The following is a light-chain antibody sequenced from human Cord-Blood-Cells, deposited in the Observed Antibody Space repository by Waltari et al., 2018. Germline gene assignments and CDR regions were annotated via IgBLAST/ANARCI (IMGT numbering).Light chain of an antibody. CDR2: GNS. Sequence: QSVLTQPPSVSGAPGQRVTISCTGSSSNIGAGYDVHWYQQLPGTAPKLLIYGNSNRPGGVPDRFSVSESGTSASLAITGLQAEDEADYYCQSYDSSLSGFWVFGGGTKLTVL. J-gene: IGLJ3*02. CDR1: SSNIGAGYD. V-gene: IGLV1-40*01. CDR3: QSYDSSLSGFWV.